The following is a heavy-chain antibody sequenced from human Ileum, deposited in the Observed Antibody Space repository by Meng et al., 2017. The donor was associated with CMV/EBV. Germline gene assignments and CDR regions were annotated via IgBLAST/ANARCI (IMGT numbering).Heavy chain of an antibody. CDR3: ATTYSDSDWNFDY. CDR2: LLTTVTT. V-gene: IGHV4-4*07. J-gene: IGHJ4*02. CDR1: DNSHGTSS. Sequence: QAWMSGLVTQSATLALSGMVSDNSHGTSSGPWARDPAGQGLGWIVGLLTTVTTKSNPSLISRLIMSLVTSKSDFSLSLPSLKAADTDVYYCATTYSDSDWNFDYWGQGTLVTVSS. D-gene: IGHD1-26*01.